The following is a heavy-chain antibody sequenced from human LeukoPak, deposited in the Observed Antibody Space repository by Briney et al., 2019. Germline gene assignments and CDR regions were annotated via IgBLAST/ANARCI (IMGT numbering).Heavy chain of an antibody. D-gene: IGHD6-19*01. CDR1: GGSISGYY. CDR2: VSYSGST. Sequence: SETLSLTCTVSGGSISGYYWSWFRQPPGKGLEWIGYVSYSGSTNYNPSLKSRVTTSVDTSKDQFSLKLSSVTAADTAVYYCARARNSGWYGDRWGQGTLVTVSS. V-gene: IGHV4-59*01. CDR3: ARARNSGWYGDR. J-gene: IGHJ4*02.